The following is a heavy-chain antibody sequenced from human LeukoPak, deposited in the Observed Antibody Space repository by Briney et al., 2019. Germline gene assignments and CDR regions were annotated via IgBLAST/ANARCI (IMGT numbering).Heavy chain of an antibody. CDR2: ITNNGGGT. CDR3: VKGGFEWFGEPPSH. J-gene: IGHJ4*02. D-gene: IGHD3-10*01. V-gene: IGHV3-64*01. Sequence: GGSLRLSCAASGFTFSDYAMHWVRQAPGRGLTFVSSITNNGGGTYYANSVRGRFIVSRDNSKNTLYLQLDSLGVDDMAVYFCVKGGFEWFGEPPSHWGQGILVTVSS. CDR1: GFTFSDYA.